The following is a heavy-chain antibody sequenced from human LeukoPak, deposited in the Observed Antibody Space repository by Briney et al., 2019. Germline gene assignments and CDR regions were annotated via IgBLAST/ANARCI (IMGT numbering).Heavy chain of an antibody. J-gene: IGHJ4*02. Sequence: PSETLSLTCTVSGGSISSSSYYWGWIRQPPGKGLEWIGSIYYSGSTYYNPSLKSRVTISVDTSKNQFSLKLSSVTAADTAVYYCASRQVDGAFDYWGQETLVTVSS. V-gene: IGHV4-39*01. CDR3: ASRQVDGAFDY. CDR2: IYYSGST. D-gene: IGHD2-2*01. CDR1: GGSISSSSYY.